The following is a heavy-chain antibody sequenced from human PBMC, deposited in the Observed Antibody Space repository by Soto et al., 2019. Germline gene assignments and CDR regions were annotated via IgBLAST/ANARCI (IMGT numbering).Heavy chain of an antibody. CDR3: ARVAVAGTRVDY. CDR1: GGSISSYY. D-gene: IGHD6-19*01. V-gene: IGHV4-59*12. J-gene: IGHJ4*02. Sequence: PSETLSLTCTVSGGSISSYYWSWIRQSPGKGLEWIGYIYYSGSTTYNPSLKSRVTISVDTSKNQFSLKLSSVTAADTAVYYCARVAVAGTRVDYWGQGTLVTVSS. CDR2: IYYSGST.